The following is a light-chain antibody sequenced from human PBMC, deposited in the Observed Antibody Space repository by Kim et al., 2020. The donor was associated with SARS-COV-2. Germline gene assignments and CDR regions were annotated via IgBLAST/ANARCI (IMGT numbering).Light chain of an antibody. J-gene: IGKJ4*01. CDR2: GAS. Sequence: LSPEERATLSCRASQSVSSSYLAWYQQKPGQAPRLLIYGASSRATGIPDRFSGSGSGTDFTLTISRLEPEDFAVYYCQQYGSSPLTFGGGTKLEIK. CDR1: QSVSSSY. CDR3: QQYGSSPLT. V-gene: IGKV3-20*01.